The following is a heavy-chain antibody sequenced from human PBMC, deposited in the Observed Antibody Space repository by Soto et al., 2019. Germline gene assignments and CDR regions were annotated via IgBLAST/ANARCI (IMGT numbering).Heavy chain of an antibody. CDR1: GFTLSSYG. D-gene: IGHD3-22*01. CDR2: ISYDGSNT. CDR3: AKDRVYDSSGPDY. Sequence: GGSLRLSCAASGFTLSSYGMHWVRQAPGKGLEWVAVISYDGSNTYYADSVKGRFTISRDNSKNTLYLQMNSLRAEDTAVYYCAKDRVYDSSGPDYWGQGTLVTVSS. V-gene: IGHV3-30*18. J-gene: IGHJ4*02.